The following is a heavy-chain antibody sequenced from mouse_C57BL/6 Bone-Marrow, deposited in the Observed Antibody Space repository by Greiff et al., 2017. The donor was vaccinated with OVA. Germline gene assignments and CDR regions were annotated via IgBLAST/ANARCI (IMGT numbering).Heavy chain of an antibody. CDR2: ISSGGSYT. CDR3: ARSNWAWFAD. CDR1: GFTFSSYG. D-gene: IGHD4-1*01. J-gene: IGHJ3*01. Sequence: EVHLVESGGDLVKPGGSLKLSCAASGFTFSSYGMSWVRQTPDKRLEWVATISSGGSYTYYPDSVKGRFTISRDNAKNTLYLQMSSLKSEDTAMYYCARSNWAWFADWGQGTLVTVSA. V-gene: IGHV5-6*01.